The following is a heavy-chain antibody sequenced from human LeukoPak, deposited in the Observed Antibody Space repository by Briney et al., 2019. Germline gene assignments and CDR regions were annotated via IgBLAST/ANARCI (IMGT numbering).Heavy chain of an antibody. D-gene: IGHD2-8*01. CDR3: ARGGNLVYPIQWRAYYFDF. CDR1: GGSFSDYY. CDR2: INHSGST. Sequence: SETLSLTCAVYGGSFSDYYWSWIRQPPGKGREWIAEINHSGSTNYNPSLKSRVTISVDMSKNQFSLKLSSVTAADTAVYYCARGGNLVYPIQWRAYYFDFWGQGTLVTVSS. V-gene: IGHV4-34*01. J-gene: IGHJ4*02.